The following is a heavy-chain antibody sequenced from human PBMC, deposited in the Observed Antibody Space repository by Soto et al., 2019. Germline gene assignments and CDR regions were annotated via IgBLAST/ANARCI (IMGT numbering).Heavy chain of an antibody. J-gene: IGHJ4*02. CDR1: GGSISSGGYY. V-gene: IGHV4-31*03. Sequence: SETLSLTCTVSGGSISSGGYYWSWIRQYPGKGLEWIGYIYYSGSTYYNPSLKSRATISVDTSKNQFSLKLSSVTAADTAVYYCARATRGPSSGYYQLDYWGQGTLVTVSS. CDR3: ARATRGPSSGYYQLDY. D-gene: IGHD3-22*01. CDR2: IYYSGST.